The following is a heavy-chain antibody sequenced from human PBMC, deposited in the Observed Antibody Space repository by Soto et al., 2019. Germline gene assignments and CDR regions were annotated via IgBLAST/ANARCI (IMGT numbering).Heavy chain of an antibody. Sequence: EVQLVESGGGLVQPGGSLRLSCAASGFTFSTYSMKWVRQAPGKGLEWVSYISSSSSTIYYADSVKGRFTISRDNAKNSLYLQMNSLRAEDTAVYYCARVGIYGDYAASYWGQGTLVTVSS. V-gene: IGHV3-48*01. CDR3: ARVGIYGDYAASY. CDR1: GFTFSTYS. CDR2: ISSSSSTI. D-gene: IGHD4-17*01. J-gene: IGHJ4*02.